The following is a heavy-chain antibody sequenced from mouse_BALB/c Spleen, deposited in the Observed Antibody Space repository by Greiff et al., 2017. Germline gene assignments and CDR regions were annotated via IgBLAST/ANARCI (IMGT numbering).Heavy chain of an antibody. CDR2: ISNGGGST. CDR1: GFTFSSYT. J-gene: IGHJ3*01. D-gene: IGHD2-4*01. Sequence: EVKLVESGGGLVQPGGSLKLSCAASGFTFSSYTMSWVRQTPEKRLEWVAYISNGGGSTYYPDTVKGRFTISRDNAKNTLYLQMSSLKSEDTAMYYCANLYYDYDWFAYWGQGTLVTVSA. V-gene: IGHV5-12-2*01. CDR3: ANLYYDYDWFAY.